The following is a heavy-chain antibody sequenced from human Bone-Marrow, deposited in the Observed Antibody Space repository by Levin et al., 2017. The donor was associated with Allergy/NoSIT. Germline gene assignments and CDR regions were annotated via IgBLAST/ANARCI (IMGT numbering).Heavy chain of an antibody. Sequence: GESLKISCAASGFPFSSYAMHWVRQAPGKGLEWVTQISYNGNAKYYTDSVKGRFNISRDNSKNSLYLHMNSLRDEDTALYYCVKASGNYFYYYGMDDWGQGTTVTVSS. J-gene: IGHJ6*02. CDR3: VKASGNYFYYYGMDD. CDR2: ISYNGNAK. V-gene: IGHV3-30*03. D-gene: IGHD1-26*01. CDR1: GFPFSSYA.